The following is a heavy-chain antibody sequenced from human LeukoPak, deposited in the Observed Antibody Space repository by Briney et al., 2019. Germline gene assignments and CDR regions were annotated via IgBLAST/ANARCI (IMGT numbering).Heavy chain of an antibody. V-gene: IGHV4-39*01. CDR1: GGSISSSSYH. J-gene: IGHJ6*03. D-gene: IGHD1-1*01. Sequence: SETLSLTCTVSGGSISSSSYHWGWIRQPPGKGLEWFGSIYYSGSTYYNPSLKSRVTISVDTFKNQLSLKLSSVTAADTAVYYCARRSTGSYYMDVWGKGTTVTVSS. CDR2: IYYSGST. CDR3: ARRSTGSYYMDV.